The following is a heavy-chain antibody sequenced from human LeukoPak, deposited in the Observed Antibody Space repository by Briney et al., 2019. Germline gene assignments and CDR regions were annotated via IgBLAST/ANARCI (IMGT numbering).Heavy chain of an antibody. CDR2: INPNGGDT. Sequence: GASVKVSCKASGYTFTGYYMNWVRQAPGQGLEWMGWINPNGGDTNYAQKVQGRVTMTRDTSISTAYMELNRLRSDDTAVYYCASGTVFYYFGYWGQGTLVTVSS. CDR3: ASGTVFYYFGY. J-gene: IGHJ4*02. CDR1: GYTFTGYY. D-gene: IGHD3-10*02. V-gene: IGHV1-2*02.